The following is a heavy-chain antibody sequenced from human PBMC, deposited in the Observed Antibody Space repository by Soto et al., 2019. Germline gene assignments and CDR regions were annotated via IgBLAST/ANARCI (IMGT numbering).Heavy chain of an antibody. J-gene: IGHJ4*02. CDR2: IYYSGST. V-gene: IGHV4-31*03. CDR3: ARESYYDSSGYPQFDY. D-gene: IGHD3-22*01. CDR1: GGSISSGGYY. Sequence: SETLSLTCTVSGGSISSGGYYWSWIRQHPGKGLEWIGYIYYSGSTYYNPSLKSRVTISVDTPKNQFSLKLSSVTAADTAVYYCARESYYDSSGYPQFDYWGQGTLVTVSS.